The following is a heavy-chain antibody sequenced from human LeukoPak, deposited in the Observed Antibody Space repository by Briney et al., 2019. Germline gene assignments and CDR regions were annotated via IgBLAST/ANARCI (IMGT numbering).Heavy chain of an antibody. Sequence: GASVKVSCKASGYTFIDYYMHWVRQAPGQGLEWIGWISPNSGGTKYVQKFQGRVTMTRDRSITTVYMELSGLSFDDTAVYYCATNSGSYFLYWGQGTLVTVSS. CDR3: ATNSGSYFLY. CDR1: GYTFIDYY. J-gene: IGHJ4*02. D-gene: IGHD1-26*01. CDR2: ISPNSGGT. V-gene: IGHV1-2*02.